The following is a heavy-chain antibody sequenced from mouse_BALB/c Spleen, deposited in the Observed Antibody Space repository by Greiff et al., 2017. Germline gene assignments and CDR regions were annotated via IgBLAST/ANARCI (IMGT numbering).Heavy chain of an antibody. CDR2: IDTSDSYT. D-gene: IGHD1-1*02. J-gene: IGHJ3*01. Sequence: VQLQQPGAELVMPGASVKMSCKASGYTFTDYWMHWVKQRPGQGLEWIGAIDTSDSYTSYNQKFKGKATLTVDESSSTAYMQLSSLTSEDSAVYYCAREGGSSAWFAYWGQGTLVTVSA. V-gene: IGHV1-69*01. CDR1: GYTFTDYW. CDR3: AREGGSSAWFAY.